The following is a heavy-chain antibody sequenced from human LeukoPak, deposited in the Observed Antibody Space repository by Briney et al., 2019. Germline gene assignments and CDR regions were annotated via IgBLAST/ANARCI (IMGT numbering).Heavy chain of an antibody. Sequence: ASVKVSCKASGYTFTSYGISWVRQAPGQGLEWMGWISAYNGNTNYAQKLQGRVTMTTDTSTSTAYMELRSLRSDDTAVYYCARDLRPVLLWFGELLGDYWGQGTLVTVPS. V-gene: IGHV1-18*01. CDR1: GYTFTSYG. D-gene: IGHD3-10*01. CDR2: ISAYNGNT. CDR3: ARDLRPVLLWFGELLGDY. J-gene: IGHJ4*02.